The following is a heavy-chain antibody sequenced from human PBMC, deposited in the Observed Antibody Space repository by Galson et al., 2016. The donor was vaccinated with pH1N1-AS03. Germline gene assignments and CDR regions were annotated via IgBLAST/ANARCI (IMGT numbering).Heavy chain of an antibody. V-gene: IGHV3-7*03. CDR1: GFTFKSYW. CDR2: INQDENEK. J-gene: IGHJ6*03. CDR3: ARESTGTGYIVVVTGRYGYYYMDV. D-gene: IGHD2-21*02. Sequence: SLRLSCAASGFTFKSYWMSWVRQAPGKGLEWVANINQDENEKYCVDSVKGRFTISRDNAKNSLYLEMNSLRAEDTALYYCARESTGTGYIVVVTGRYGYYYMDVWGKGTTVTVSS.